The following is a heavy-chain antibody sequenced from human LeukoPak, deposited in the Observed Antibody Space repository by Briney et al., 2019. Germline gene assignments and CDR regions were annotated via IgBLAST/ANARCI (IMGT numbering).Heavy chain of an antibody. CDR3: ARADHYGGNHLDY. CDR2: IYYSGST. D-gene: IGHD4-23*01. CDR1: GGSISSSSYY. Sequence: SETLSLTCTVSGGSISSSSYYWGWIRQPPGKGLEWIGSIYYSGSTYYNPSLKSRVTISVDTSKNQFSLKLSSVTAADTAVYYCARADHYGGNHLDYWGQGTLVTVSS. V-gene: IGHV4-39*07. J-gene: IGHJ4*02.